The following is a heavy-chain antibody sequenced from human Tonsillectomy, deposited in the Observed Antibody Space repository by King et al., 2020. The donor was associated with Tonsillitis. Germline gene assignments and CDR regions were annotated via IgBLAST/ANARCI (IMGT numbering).Heavy chain of an antibody. J-gene: IGHJ6*02. CDR3: AKDSAAGSHDFSYFCGMDV. CDR2: INPSGGTT. CDR1: GYTFTNYY. V-gene: IGHV1-46*01. D-gene: IGHD3-3*01. Sequence: VQLVESGAEVKKPGASVRLSCKATGYTFTNYYVHWVRQAPGQGLEWVGMINPSGGTTRVAEKFQGRVTMTKDTSTSTVYMQLSSLRSEDTAVYYCAKDSAAGSHDFSYFCGMDVWGQGTTVTVSS.